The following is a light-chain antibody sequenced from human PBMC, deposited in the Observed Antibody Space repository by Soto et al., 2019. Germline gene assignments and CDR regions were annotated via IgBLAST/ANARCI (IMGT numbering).Light chain of an antibody. CDR1: QSISSSF. CDR2: GAS. CDR3: QQYGSSPRT. J-gene: IGKJ1*01. Sequence: EIVLTQSPGILSLSPGERASLSCGASQSISSSFLAWYQQKPGQAPRLLIYGASNRATGIPARFSGSGSGTDFTLTISRLEPEDFAVYYCQQYGSSPRTFGQGTKVDIK. V-gene: IGKV3-20*01.